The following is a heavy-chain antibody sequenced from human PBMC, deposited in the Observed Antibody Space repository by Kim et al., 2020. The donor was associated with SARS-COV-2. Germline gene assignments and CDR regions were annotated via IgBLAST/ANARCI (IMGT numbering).Heavy chain of an antibody. CDR3: ATDLAQWRASRYFYGMDV. Sequence: GGSLRLSCAASGFTFRNYALHWVRQAPGKGPEWVSVISYDGTNKYYADSVRGRFTISRDNSKDTLYLHMKSLRIDDTGLYYCATDLAQWRASRYFYGMDVWGQGTTVTVSS. CDR2: ISYDGTNK. D-gene: IGHD6-19*01. J-gene: IGHJ6*02. V-gene: IGHV3-30-3*01. CDR1: GFTFRNYA.